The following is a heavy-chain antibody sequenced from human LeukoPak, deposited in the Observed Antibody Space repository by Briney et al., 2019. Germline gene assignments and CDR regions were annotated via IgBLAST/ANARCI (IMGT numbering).Heavy chain of an antibody. CDR3: ARGRGWLSAFDI. J-gene: IGHJ3*02. CDR1: GYSISSGYY. CDR2: IYHSGST. D-gene: IGHD3-9*01. V-gene: IGHV4-38-2*02. Sequence: SETLSLTCTVSGYSISSGYYWGWIRQPPGKGLEWIGSIYHSGSTYYNPSLKSRVTISVDTSKNQFSLKLSSVTAADTAVYYCARGRGWLSAFDIWGQGTMVTVSS.